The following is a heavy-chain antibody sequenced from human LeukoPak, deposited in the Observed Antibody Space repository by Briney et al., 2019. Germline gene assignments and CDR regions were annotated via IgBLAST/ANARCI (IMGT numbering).Heavy chain of an antibody. V-gene: IGHV3-43*02. Sequence: GGSLRLSCAASGFTFDDYAMHWVRQAPGKGLEWVSLISGDGGSTYYADSVKGRFTISRDNSKNSLYLQMNSLRTEDTALYYCAKDATPDCSGGSCDNDTFDIWGQGTMVTVSS. CDR1: GFTFDDYA. J-gene: IGHJ3*02. CDR3: AKDATPDCSGGSCDNDTFDI. D-gene: IGHD2-15*01. CDR2: ISGDGGST.